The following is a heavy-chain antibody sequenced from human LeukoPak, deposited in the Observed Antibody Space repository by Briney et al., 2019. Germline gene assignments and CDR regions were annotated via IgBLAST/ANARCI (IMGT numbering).Heavy chain of an antibody. Sequence: GASVKVSCKASGYTFTSYIINWVRQATGQGLEWMGWMNPNSGNTGYAQKFQGRVTITRNTSISTAYMELSSLRSEDTAVYYCARRRGYSGYDYRRNWFDPWGQGTLVTVSS. CDR3: ARRRGYSGYDYRRNWFDP. J-gene: IGHJ5*02. CDR1: GYTFTSYI. D-gene: IGHD5-12*01. V-gene: IGHV1-8*03. CDR2: MNPNSGNT.